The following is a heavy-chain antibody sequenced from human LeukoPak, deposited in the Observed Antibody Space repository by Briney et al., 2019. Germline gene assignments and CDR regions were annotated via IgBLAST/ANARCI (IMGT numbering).Heavy chain of an antibody. CDR2: ICYTGST. J-gene: IGHJ5*02. CDR3: ARAPSYYGSGRVRWFDP. Sequence: PSETLSLTCAVSGVSISSHCWGWVRQPPGKGPEWIAAICYTGSTEYSPSLKSRVTMSVATSKTQFSLRLMSVTAADTAVYFCARAPSYYGSGRVRWFDPWGQGTLVSVSS. CDR1: GVSISSHC. V-gene: IGHV4-59*11. D-gene: IGHD3-10*01.